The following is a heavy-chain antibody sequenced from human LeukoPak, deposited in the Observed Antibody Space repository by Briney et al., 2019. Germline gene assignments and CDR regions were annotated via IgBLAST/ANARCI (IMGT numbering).Heavy chain of an antibody. CDR3: AKHPQGAAGAHFDY. V-gene: IGHV3-23*01. D-gene: IGHD6-13*01. CDR1: GFVLSNYA. CDR2: ISASGSRT. J-gene: IGHJ4*02. Sequence: GGSLRLSCAASGFVLSNYAMSWVRQAPEKGLEWVSTISASGSRTYYTDSVKGRFSISRDNSRNTMYLQMNSLRAEDTAIYYCAKHPQGAAGAHFDYWGQGTLVTVSS.